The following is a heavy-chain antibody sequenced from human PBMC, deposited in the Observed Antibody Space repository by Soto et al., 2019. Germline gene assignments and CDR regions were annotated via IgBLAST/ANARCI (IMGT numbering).Heavy chain of an antibody. V-gene: IGHV3-7*03. CDR3: ARIYCSSSSCYIDF. D-gene: IGHD2-2*02. CDR2: INQDGSQK. CDR1: GFTLSNYW. Sequence: EVQLVESGGGLVQPGGSLRLSCAASGFTLSNYWMSWVRQAPGKGLEWVANINQDGSQKFYLDSVEGRFTISRDNARNSLYLEMNSLRAEDTAIYYCARIYCSSSSCYIDFSGQGILVTVSS. J-gene: IGHJ4*02.